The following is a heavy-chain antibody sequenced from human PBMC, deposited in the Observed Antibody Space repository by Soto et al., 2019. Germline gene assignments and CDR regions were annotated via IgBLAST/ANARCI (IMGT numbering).Heavy chain of an antibody. CDR1: GYSITTGYY. Sequence: SETLSLTCTVSGYSITTGYYWGWFRQPPGKGLEWIGSIYHSGSTYYNPSLKSRVTISVDTSNNQFSLKLSSVTAADTAVYYCARDSYGGNSDFDIWGQGTMVTVSS. J-gene: IGHJ3*02. D-gene: IGHD4-17*01. CDR3: ARDSYGGNSDFDI. V-gene: IGHV4-38-2*02. CDR2: IYHSGST.